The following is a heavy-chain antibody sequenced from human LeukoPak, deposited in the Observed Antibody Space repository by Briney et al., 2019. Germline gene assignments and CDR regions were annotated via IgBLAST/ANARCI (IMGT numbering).Heavy chain of an antibody. CDR2: VSYDGSYK. CDR1: GFTFSSYG. Sequence: PGGSLRLSCAASGFTFSSYGMSWVRQAPGKGLEWVAVVSYDGSYKYYADSVKGRFTISRDNSKNTLYLQMNSLRAEDTAVYYCARAPGYGAAYYFDYWGQGTLVTVSS. J-gene: IGHJ4*02. V-gene: IGHV3-30*03. D-gene: IGHD1-1*01. CDR3: ARAPGYGAAYYFDY.